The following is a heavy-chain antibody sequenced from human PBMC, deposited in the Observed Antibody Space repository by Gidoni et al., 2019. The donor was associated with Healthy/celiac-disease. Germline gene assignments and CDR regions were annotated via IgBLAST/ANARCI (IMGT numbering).Heavy chain of an antibody. CDR1: GYIFTGYY. CDR2: IDPKNGAT. D-gene: IGHD6-19*01. CDR3: TRERGDSRGYYRPEEHDAFDI. Sequence: QVQLVQSGAEVKRPGAPLKVSCKASGYIFTGYYMHWGRQAPGRGLEWMGWIDPKNGATNYAQKFQGWVTMTRDTSISTAYMELSRLRPDDTAMYFCTRERGDSRGYYRPEEHDAFDIWGQGTMVTVSS. J-gene: IGHJ3*02. V-gene: IGHV1-2*04.